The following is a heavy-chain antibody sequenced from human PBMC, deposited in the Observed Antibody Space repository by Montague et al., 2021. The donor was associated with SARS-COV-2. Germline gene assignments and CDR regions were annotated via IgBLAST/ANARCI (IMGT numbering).Heavy chain of an antibody. CDR1: GSWYSGAD. J-gene: IGHJ4*02. CDR2: AAHRENT. CDR3: ARGTRAVQITPGFRY. Sequence: SETLSLTCSRLGSWYSGADRKKTRLNPSTVADRMASAAHRENTKYNPSLKSRVTISVDTSKNQFSLNLTSVTAADTAIYYCARGTRAVQITPGFRYWGQGTQVAVSS. D-gene: IGHD5-24*01. V-gene: IGHV4-34*01.